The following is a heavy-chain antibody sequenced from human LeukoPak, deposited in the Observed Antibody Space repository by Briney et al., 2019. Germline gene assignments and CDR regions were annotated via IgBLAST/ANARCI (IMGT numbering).Heavy chain of an antibody. CDR3: ARENWYSDY. Sequence: PGGSLRLSCAASGFTFTNYAMTWVRQAPRKGLEWVSAISAGGTSTYYADSVKGRFTISRDNSKNTLSLQMNGLRSDDTAVYYCARENWYSDYWGQGTLVTVSS. V-gene: IGHV3-23*01. D-gene: IGHD1-1*01. J-gene: IGHJ4*02. CDR1: GFTFTNYA. CDR2: ISAGGTST.